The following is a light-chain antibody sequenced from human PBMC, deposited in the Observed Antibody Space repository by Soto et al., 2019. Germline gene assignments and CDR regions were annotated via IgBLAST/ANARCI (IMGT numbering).Light chain of an antibody. CDR1: SSNIGAGYD. Sequence: QSVPTQPPSVSGAPGQRVTISCTGSSSNIGAGYDVHWYQQLPGTAPKLLIYGNSNRPSGVPDRFSGSKSGTSPSLAITGLQAEDEADYYCQSYDSSLSGWVFGGGTKLTVL. V-gene: IGLV1-40*01. CDR2: GNS. CDR3: QSYDSSLSGWV. J-gene: IGLJ3*02.